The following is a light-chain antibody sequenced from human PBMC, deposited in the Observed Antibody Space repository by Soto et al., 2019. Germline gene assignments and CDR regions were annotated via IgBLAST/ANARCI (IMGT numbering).Light chain of an antibody. Sequence: QSVLTQSPSTSGTPGQRVTISCSGSSSNIGINYVYWYQQLPGTAPKLLIYRNNQRPSGVPDRLSGSKSGTSASLAISGLRSEDEADYYCAAWDDSLSGVVFGGGTKVTVL. CDR2: RNN. V-gene: IGLV1-47*01. CDR1: SSNIGINY. CDR3: AAWDDSLSGVV. J-gene: IGLJ2*01.